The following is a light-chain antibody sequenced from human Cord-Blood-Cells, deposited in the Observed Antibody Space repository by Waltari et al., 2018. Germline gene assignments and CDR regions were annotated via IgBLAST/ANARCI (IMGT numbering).Light chain of an antibody. Sequence: EIVMTKSPATLSVSPGERATLSCRASQSVSSNLAWYQQKPGQAPRLLIYGASTRATGIHARFSGSGSGTEFTLTISSLQSEDFAVYYCQQYNNWPPLTFGGGTKVEIK. CDR3: QQYNNWPPLT. J-gene: IGKJ4*01. CDR2: GAS. V-gene: IGKV3-15*01. CDR1: QSVSSN.